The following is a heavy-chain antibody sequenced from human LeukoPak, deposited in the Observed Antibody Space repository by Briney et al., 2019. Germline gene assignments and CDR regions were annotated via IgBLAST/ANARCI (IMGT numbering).Heavy chain of an antibody. CDR2: IYYSGST. J-gene: IGHJ5*02. D-gene: IGHD6-19*01. CDR3: ARLGSSGWYTNYWFDP. V-gene: IGHV4-39*01. Sequence: SETLSLTCTVSGGSISSSSYYWGWIRQPPGKGLEWIGSIYYSGSTYYNPSLKSRVTISVDTSKNQFSLKLSSMTAADTAVYYCARLGSSGWYTNYWFDPWGQGTLVTVSS. CDR1: GGSISSSSYY.